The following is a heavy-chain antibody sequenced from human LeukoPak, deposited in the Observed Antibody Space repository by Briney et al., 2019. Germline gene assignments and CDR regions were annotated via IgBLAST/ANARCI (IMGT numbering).Heavy chain of an antibody. D-gene: IGHD3-10*01. V-gene: IGHV4-61*02. J-gene: IGHJ4*02. Sequence: PSETLSLTCTVSGGSISSGSYYWSWIRQPAGKGLEWIGRIYTSGSTNYSPSLKSRVTISVDTSKNQFSLKLSSVTAADTAVYYCARDILSIAGDYWGQGTLVTVSS. CDR2: IYTSGST. CDR1: GGSISSGSYY. CDR3: ARDILSIAGDY.